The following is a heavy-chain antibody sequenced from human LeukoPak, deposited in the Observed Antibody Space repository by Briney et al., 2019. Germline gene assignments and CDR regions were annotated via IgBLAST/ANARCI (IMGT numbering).Heavy chain of an antibody. CDR2: VNQDGTQK. Sequence: GGSLRLSCSASGFTFNKYWMSWIRQLPGQGLEWVANVNQDGTQKYYVDSVKGRFTNSRDNARNLLYLQMNSLRAEDTAVYYCVRDVSSGLGFDYWGHGTLVTVSS. D-gene: IGHD6-19*01. J-gene: IGHJ4*01. CDR3: VRDVSSGLGFDY. CDR1: GFTFNKYW. V-gene: IGHV3-7*01.